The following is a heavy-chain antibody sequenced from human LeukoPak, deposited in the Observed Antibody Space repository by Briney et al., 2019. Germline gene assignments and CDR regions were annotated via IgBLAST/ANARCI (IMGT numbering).Heavy chain of an antibody. Sequence: GRSLRLSCAASGFTFSSHPMHWVRQAPGKGLEWVAVISFDGSHKYHADSVTGRFTISRDNSKNTLYLQMDSLRTDDTAVYYCARPFLAGGYYMDVWGKGTTVSVSS. CDR1: GFTFSSHP. V-gene: IGHV3-30*04. CDR3: ARPFLAGGYYMDV. D-gene: IGHD2/OR15-2a*01. CDR2: ISFDGSHK. J-gene: IGHJ6*03.